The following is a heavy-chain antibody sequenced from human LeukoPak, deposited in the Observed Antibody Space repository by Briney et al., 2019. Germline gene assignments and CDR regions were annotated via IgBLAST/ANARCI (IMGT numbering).Heavy chain of an antibody. CDR3: ARDDGFRGVDF. CDR2: INRDGSEA. CDR1: GFSTSW. V-gene: IGHV3-7*01. J-gene: IGHJ4*02. Sequence: GGSLRLSCAASGFSTSWMSWVRRAPGRGLEWVANINRDGSEAYYVDSVKGRFTISRDNAKHSLYLQMNSLGDDDTAVYYCARDDGFRGVDFWGQGTLVTVSS. D-gene: IGHD4-17*01.